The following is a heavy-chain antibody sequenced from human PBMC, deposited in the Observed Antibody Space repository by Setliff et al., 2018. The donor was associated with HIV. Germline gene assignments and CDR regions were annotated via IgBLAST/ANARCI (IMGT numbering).Heavy chain of an antibody. Sequence: LKISCKGSGYSFTSYWIAWVRQMPGKGLEWMGIIHPGDSDIRYSPSFQGQVTSSADKSSSTAYLQWSSLKASDTAMYYCANSHSAYFVDAFDIWGQGTMVTVSS. CDR2: IHPGDSDI. CDR1: GYSFTSYW. CDR3: ANSHSAYFVDAFDI. J-gene: IGHJ3*02. V-gene: IGHV5-51*01. D-gene: IGHD3-22*01.